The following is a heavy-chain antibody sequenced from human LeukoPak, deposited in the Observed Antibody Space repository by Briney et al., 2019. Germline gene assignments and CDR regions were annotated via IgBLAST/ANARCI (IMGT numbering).Heavy chain of an antibody. D-gene: IGHD2-21*02. J-gene: IGHJ3*02. Sequence: SSVKVSCKASGGTFSSYAISWVRQAPGQGLEWMGGIIPIFGTANYAQKFQGRVTITADESTSTAYMELSSLRSEDTAVYYCAREEREYCGGDCNDAFDIWGQGTMVTVSS. CDR2: IIPIFGTA. V-gene: IGHV1-69*01. CDR3: AREEREYCGGDCNDAFDI. CDR1: GGTFSSYA.